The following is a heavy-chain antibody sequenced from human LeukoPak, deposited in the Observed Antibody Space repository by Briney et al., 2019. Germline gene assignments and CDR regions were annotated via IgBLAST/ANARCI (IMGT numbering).Heavy chain of an antibody. V-gene: IGHV3-48*01. CDR3: ARDLGLLNGMDV. J-gene: IGHJ6*02. Sequence: SGGSLRLSCVGSGFTFSSYHMNWVRQAPGKGLEWVSYISSSSSTIYYADSVKGRFTISRDNAKNSLYLQTNSLRAEDTAVYYCARDLGLLNGMDVWGQGTTVTVSS. CDR1: GFTFSSYH. CDR2: ISSSSSTI. D-gene: IGHD2-15*01.